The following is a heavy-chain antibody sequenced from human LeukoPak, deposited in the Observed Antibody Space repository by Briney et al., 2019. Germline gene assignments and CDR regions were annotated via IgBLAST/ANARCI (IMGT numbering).Heavy chain of an antibody. V-gene: IGHV4-61*05. Sequence: SETLSLTCTVSGGSISSSSYYWGWIRQPPGKGLEWIGYIYYSGSTNYNPSLKSRVTIPVDTSKNQFSLKLSSVTAADTAVYYCARGGIYSSSSSGWFDPWGQGTLVTVSS. CDR2: IYYSGST. D-gene: IGHD6-6*01. CDR3: ARGGIYSSSSSGWFDP. CDR1: GGSISSSSYY. J-gene: IGHJ5*02.